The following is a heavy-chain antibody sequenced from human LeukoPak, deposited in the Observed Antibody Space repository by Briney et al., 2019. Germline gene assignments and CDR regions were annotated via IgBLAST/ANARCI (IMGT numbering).Heavy chain of an antibody. CDR1: GFTFSSYG. CDR3: AKDRDIVVVPGGIRHGLDY. D-gene: IGHD2-2*01. V-gene: IGHV3-30*18. J-gene: IGHJ4*02. CDR2: ISYDGNNK. Sequence: GGSLRLSCAASGFTFSSYGMHWVRQAPGKGLEWVAVISYDGNNKYYADSVKGRFTISRDNSKNTLYLQMNSLRAEDASVYYCAKDRDIVVVPGGIRHGLDYWGQGTLVTVSS.